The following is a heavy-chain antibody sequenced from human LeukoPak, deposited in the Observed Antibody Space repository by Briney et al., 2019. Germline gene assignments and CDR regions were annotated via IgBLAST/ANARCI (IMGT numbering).Heavy chain of an antibody. Sequence: GGSLRLSCAASGFTFSSYEMNWVRQAPGKGLEWVSYISSSSSTIYYADSVKGRFTISRENAENSLYLQMNSLRAEDTAVYYCAELGITMIGGVWGKGTTVTISS. D-gene: IGHD3-10*02. V-gene: IGHV3-48*03. CDR3: AELGITMIGGV. CDR1: GFTFSSYE. J-gene: IGHJ6*04. CDR2: ISSSSSTI.